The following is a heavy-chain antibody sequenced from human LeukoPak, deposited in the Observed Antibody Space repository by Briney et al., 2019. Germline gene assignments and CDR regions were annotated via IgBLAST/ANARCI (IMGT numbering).Heavy chain of an antibody. V-gene: IGHV3-72*01. CDR2: TRNKANSYTT. CDR3: ARESDDYAFWSGYPTYYYYYMDV. J-gene: IGHJ6*03. D-gene: IGHD3-3*01. Sequence: GGSLRLSCAASGFTFSDHYMDWVRQAPGKGLEWVGRTRNKANSYTTEYAASVKGRFTISRDDSKNSLYLQMNSLKTEDTAVYYCARESDDYAFWSGYPTYYYYYMDVWGTGTTVTVSS. CDR1: GFTFSDHY.